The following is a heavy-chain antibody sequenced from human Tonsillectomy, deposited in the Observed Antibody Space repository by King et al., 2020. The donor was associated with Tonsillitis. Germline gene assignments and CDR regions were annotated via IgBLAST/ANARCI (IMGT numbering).Heavy chain of an antibody. CDR1: GGSVSSYY. Sequence: QLQESGPGLVKPSETLSLTCTVSGGSVSSYYWSWLRQSPGMGLEWIGCIYHSGSAMYNPSLKNRVTISIDTSKNQFSLRLRSVSAADTALYFCARTLGLTFCGGDCYPPTLFDYWGQGALVTVSS. D-gene: IGHD2-21*02. J-gene: IGHJ4*02. V-gene: IGHV4-59*02. CDR3: ARTLGLTFCGGDCYPPTLFDY. CDR2: IYHSGSA.